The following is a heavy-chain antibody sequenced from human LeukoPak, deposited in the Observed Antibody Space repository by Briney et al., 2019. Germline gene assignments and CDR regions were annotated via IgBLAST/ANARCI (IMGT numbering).Heavy chain of an antibody. V-gene: IGHV4-30-2*01. CDR1: GGSISSGGYS. D-gene: IGHD2-15*01. CDR2: IYHSGST. J-gene: IGHJ5*02. Sequence: SQTLSLTCAVSGGSISSGGYSWSWIRQPPGKGLEWIGYIYHSGSTYYNPSLKSRVTISVDRSKNQFSLKLSSVTAADTAVYYCARAIVVVVAAERTEYNWFDPWGQGTLVTVSS. CDR3: ARAIVVVVAAERTEYNWFDP.